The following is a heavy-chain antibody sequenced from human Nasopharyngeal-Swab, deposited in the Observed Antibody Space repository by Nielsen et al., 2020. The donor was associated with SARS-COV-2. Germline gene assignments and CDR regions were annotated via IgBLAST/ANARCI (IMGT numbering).Heavy chain of an antibody. Sequence: SSVKVSCKASGGTFSSYAISWVRQAPGQGLEWMGGIIPIFGTANYAQKFQGRVTITADESTSTAYMELSSLRSEDTAVYYCARDPIVVVPAAINNYAFDIWGQGTMVTVSS. CDR3: ARDPIVVVPAAINNYAFDI. CDR2: IIPIFGTA. V-gene: IGHV1-69*13. CDR1: GGTFSSYA. J-gene: IGHJ3*02. D-gene: IGHD2-2*01.